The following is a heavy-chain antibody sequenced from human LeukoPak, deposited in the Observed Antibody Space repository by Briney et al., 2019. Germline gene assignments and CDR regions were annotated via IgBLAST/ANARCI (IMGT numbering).Heavy chain of an antibody. V-gene: IGHV1-69*06. CDR1: GGTFSSYA. D-gene: IGHD3-9*01. J-gene: IGHJ3*02. Sequence: SVKVSCMASGGTFSSYAISWVRQAPGQGLEWMGGIIPIFGTANYAQKFQGRVTITADKSTSTAYMELSSLRSEDTAVYYCARKILPGYDILTGYDPQAFDIWGQGTMVTVSS. CDR3: ARKILPGYDILTGYDPQAFDI. CDR2: IIPIFGTA.